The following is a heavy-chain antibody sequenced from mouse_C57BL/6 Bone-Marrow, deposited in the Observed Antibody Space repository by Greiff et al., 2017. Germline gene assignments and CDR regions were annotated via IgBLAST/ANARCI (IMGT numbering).Heavy chain of an antibody. Sequence: QVQLQQSGAELVRPGTSVKVSCKASGYAFTNYLIEWVKQRPGQGLEWIGVIYPGSGGTNYNEKFKGKATLTADKSSSTAYMQLSSLTSEDSAVYYCVRYDGDSFAYWGQGTLVTVSA. V-gene: IGHV1-54*01. CDR2: IYPGSGGT. CDR3: VRYDGDSFAY. CDR1: GYAFTNYL. D-gene: IGHD2-3*01. J-gene: IGHJ3*01.